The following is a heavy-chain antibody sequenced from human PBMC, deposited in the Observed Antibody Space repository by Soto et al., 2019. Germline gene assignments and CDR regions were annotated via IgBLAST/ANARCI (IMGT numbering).Heavy chain of an antibody. Sequence: QVHLVQSGAEVKKPGASVKVSCKGSGYAFTTYGITWVRQAPGQGLECMGWISAHNGNTNYSQKLQGRVPVTRDTSTSTAYMELRSLRSDDTAVYYFARGRYGDYWGQGALVTVSS. J-gene: IGHJ4*02. CDR1: GYAFTTYG. D-gene: IGHD1-1*01. V-gene: IGHV1-18*01. CDR3: ARGRYGDY. CDR2: ISAHNGNT.